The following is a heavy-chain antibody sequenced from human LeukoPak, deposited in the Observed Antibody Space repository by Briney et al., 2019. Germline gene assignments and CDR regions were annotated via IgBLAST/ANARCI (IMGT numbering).Heavy chain of an antibody. Sequence: KPSETLSLTCTVSGGSISSSSYYWSWIRQPPGKGLEWIGYIYYSGSTNYNPSLKSRVTISVDTSKNQFSLKLSSVTAADTAVYYCARQGQPPTVWSGYLGPYYYYYYGMDVWGQGTTVTVSS. CDR2: IYYSGST. D-gene: IGHD3-3*01. V-gene: IGHV4-61*05. CDR1: GGSISSSSYY. CDR3: ARQGQPPTVWSGYLGPYYYYYYGMDV. J-gene: IGHJ6*02.